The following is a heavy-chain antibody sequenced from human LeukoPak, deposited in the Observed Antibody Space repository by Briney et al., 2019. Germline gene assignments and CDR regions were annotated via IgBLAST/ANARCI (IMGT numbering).Heavy chain of an antibody. Sequence: SQTLSLTCTVSGGSITSGDYYWGWIRHPPRKGLEWIGDIYYSGSTYYNPSPKSRVTISVDTSKNQFSLKLGSVAAADTAVYDCDGLYCGGDCYDYFYGRGHRTLVTAS. CDR3: DGLYCGGDCYDYFYG. D-gene: IGHD2-21*02. CDR1: GGSITSGDYY. V-gene: IGHV4-30-4*01. J-gene: IGHJ4*01. CDR2: IYYSGST.